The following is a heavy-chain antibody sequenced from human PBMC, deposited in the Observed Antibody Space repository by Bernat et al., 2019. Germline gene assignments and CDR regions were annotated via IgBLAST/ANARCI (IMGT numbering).Heavy chain of an antibody. Sequence: EVQLVESGGGLVQPGGSLRLSCAASGFTFSSYSMNWVRQAPGKGLEWVSYISSSSSTIYYADSVKGRFTISRDNAKNSLYLQMNSLRAEDTAVYYCASLRGLASYWGQGTLVTVSS. CDR3: ASLRGLASY. J-gene: IGHJ4*02. V-gene: IGHV3-48*01. D-gene: IGHD3-9*01. CDR1: GFTFSSYS. CDR2: ISSSSSTI.